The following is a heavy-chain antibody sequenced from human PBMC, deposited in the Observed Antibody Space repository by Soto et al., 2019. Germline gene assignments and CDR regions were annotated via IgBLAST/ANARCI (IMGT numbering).Heavy chain of an antibody. J-gene: IGHJ6*02. CDR2: IYRSGST. D-gene: IGHD2-15*01. CDR3: DVVRPGYYYALDV. Sequence: QLQLQESGSGLVKSSQTLSLPCAVSGGSVRRGGSSWNWIRQPSGKCREWIGYIYRSGSTYYNPSLKSRDAISVDRSKNQFSLKLSSVTAADTAVYYWDVVRPGYYYALDVWGRGTTVTVSS. V-gene: IGHV4-30-2*01. CDR1: GGSVRRGGSS.